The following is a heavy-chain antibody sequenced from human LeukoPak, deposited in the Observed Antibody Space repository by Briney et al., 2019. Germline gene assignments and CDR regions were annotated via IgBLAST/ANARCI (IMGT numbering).Heavy chain of an antibody. CDR2: ISSSGSTI. D-gene: IGHD6-6*01. V-gene: IGHV3-11*04. CDR1: GFTFSDYY. Sequence: PGGSLRLSCAASGFTFSDYYMSWIRQAPGKGLEWVSYISSSGSTIYYADSVKGRFTISRDNAKNSLYLQMNNLRAEDTAVYYCARSTEYSSSLFDYWGLGTLVTVSS. CDR3: ARSTEYSSSLFDY. J-gene: IGHJ4*02.